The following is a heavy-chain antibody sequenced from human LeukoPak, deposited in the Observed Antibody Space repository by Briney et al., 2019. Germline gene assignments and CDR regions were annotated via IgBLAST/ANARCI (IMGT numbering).Heavy chain of an antibody. Sequence: GRSLRLSCAASGFTFSSYAMHWVRQAPGKGLEWVAVISYDGSNKYYADSVKGRFTISRDNSKNTLYLQMNSLRAEDTAVYYCAREGGYGWGSYGGYYFDCWGQGTLVTVSS. V-gene: IGHV3-30-3*01. CDR2: ISYDGSNK. D-gene: IGHD3-10*01. CDR3: AREGGYGWGSYGGYYFDC. CDR1: GFTFSSYA. J-gene: IGHJ4*02.